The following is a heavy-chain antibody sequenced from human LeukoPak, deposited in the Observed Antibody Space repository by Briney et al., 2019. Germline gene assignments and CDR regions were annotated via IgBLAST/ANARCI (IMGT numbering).Heavy chain of an antibody. D-gene: IGHD3-3*01. CDR3: ARDYDFWRENDAFDI. V-gene: IGHV3-66*01. Sequence: PGRSLRLSCAASGFTVSSNYMSWVRQAPGKGLEWVSVIYSGGSTYYADSVKGRFTISRDNSKNTLYLQMNSLRAEDTAVYYCARDYDFWRENDAFDIRGQGTMVTVSS. CDR2: IYSGGST. J-gene: IGHJ3*02. CDR1: GFTVSSNY.